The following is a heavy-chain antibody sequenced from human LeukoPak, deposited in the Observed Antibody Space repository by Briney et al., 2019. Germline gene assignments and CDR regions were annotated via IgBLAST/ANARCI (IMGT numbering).Heavy chain of an antibody. V-gene: IGHV3-30*01. CDR3: ARVSVFGVVIPPDF. CDR2: ISSDGSSK. J-gene: IGHJ4*02. Sequence: GGSLRLSCAASGFTFSRYAIHWVRQAPGKGLEWVAAISSDGSSKYYADSVKGRFTISRDNSKNTLYLQMNSLRAEDTAVYYCARVSVFGVVIPPDFWGQGTLVTVSS. CDR1: GFTFSRYA. D-gene: IGHD3-3*01.